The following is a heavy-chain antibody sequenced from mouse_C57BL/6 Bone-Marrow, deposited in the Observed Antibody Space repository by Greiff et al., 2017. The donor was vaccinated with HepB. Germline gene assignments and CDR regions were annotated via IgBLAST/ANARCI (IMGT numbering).Heavy chain of an antibody. V-gene: IGHV6-3*01. Sequence: EVKLVESGGGLVQPGGSMKLSCVASGFTFSNYWMNWVRQSPEKGLEWVAQIRLKSDNYATHFAESVKGRFTISRDDSKSSVYLQMNNLRAEDTGIYYCTATMITAHFDYWGQGTTLTVSS. D-gene: IGHD2-4*01. CDR3: TATMITAHFDY. CDR1: GFTFSNYW. CDR2: IRLKSDNYAT. J-gene: IGHJ2*01.